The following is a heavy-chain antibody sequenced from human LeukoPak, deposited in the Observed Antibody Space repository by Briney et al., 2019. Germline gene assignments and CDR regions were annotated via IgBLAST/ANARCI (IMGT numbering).Heavy chain of an antibody. V-gene: IGHV4-59*01. Sequence: SETLSLTCTVSGGSISSYYWSWIRQPPGKGLEWIGYIYYSGSTNYNPSLKSRVTISVDTSKNQFSLKLSSVTAADTAVYYCARSEGIAAAGEFYYYMDVWGKGTTVTVSS. CDR3: ARSEGIAAAGEFYYYMDV. J-gene: IGHJ6*03. D-gene: IGHD6-13*01. CDR2: IYYSGST. CDR1: GGSISSYY.